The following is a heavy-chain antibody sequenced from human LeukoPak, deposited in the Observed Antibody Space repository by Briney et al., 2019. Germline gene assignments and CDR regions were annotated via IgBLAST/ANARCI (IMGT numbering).Heavy chain of an antibody. CDR1: GYSFTSNV. J-gene: IGHJ4*02. Sequence: VASVKVSCKASGYSFTSNVISWVRQAPGQGLEWMGWISAYNGNTNYAQKLQGRVTMTTDTSTSTAYMELRSLRSDDTAVYYCARASGSPGKVDYWGQGTLVTVSS. V-gene: IGHV1-18*01. CDR2: ISAYNGNT. CDR3: ARASGSPGKVDY. D-gene: IGHD3-10*01.